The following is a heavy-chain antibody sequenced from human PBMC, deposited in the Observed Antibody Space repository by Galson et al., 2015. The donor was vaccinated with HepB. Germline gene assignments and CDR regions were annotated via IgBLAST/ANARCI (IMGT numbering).Heavy chain of an antibody. V-gene: IGHV7-4-1*02. J-gene: IGHJ5*02. CDR3: ARSPHSDSGRFHNAWFDP. CDR1: GYIFTDYD. CDR2: INTNTGNP. Sequence: SVKVSCKASGYIFTDYDINWVRQAPGQGLEWMASINTNTGNPTHAQGRTGRFGFSLDTSARTAHLLISSLKADDTAVYYCARSPHSDSGRFHNAWFDPWGQGTLVTVSP. D-gene: IGHD3-10*01.